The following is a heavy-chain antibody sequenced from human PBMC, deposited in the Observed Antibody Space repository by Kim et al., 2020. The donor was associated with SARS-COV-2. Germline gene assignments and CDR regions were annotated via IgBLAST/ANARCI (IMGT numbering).Heavy chain of an antibody. CDR2: IKNKADGGTT. J-gene: IGHJ4*02. V-gene: IGHV3-15*01. Sequence: GGSLRLSCAASGFTFSYAYMSWVRQAPGKGLEWVGRIKNKADGGTTDYAAPVKGRFTISRDDSKNTLYLQMNSLKTEDTAVYYCTNATIWGFDYWGQGTLVTVSS. CDR3: TNATIWGFDY. CDR1: GFTFSYAY. D-gene: IGHD5-12*01.